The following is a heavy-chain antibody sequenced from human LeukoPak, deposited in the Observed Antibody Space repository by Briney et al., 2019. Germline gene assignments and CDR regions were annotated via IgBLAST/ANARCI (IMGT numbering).Heavy chain of an antibody. J-gene: IGHJ4*02. Sequence: GGSLRLSCAASGLTFSSYAMSWVRQAPGMGLKWVSGISASGGTTKYADSVKGRFTISRDNAKNSVYLQMNSLRDEDTAVYYCERDPDALDYWGQGTQVTVSS. CDR1: GLTFSSYA. CDR3: ERDPDALDY. V-gene: IGHV3-23*01. CDR2: ISASGGTT.